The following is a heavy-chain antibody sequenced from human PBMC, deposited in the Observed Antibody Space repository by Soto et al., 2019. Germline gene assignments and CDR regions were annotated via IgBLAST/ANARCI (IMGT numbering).Heavy chain of an antibody. CDR2: IDIAGAT. CDR3: ARAARWLQSRYFDL. Sequence: EVQLVESGGGLVQPGESLRLSCAASGFTFSNYDMHWVRQTTGKGLEWVSPIDIAGATFYPDSVKGRFTISREKATNSLDLQMNSLRADDTAVYYCARAARWLQSRYFDLWGRGTLVTVSS. J-gene: IGHJ2*01. CDR1: GFTFSNYD. V-gene: IGHV3-13*01. D-gene: IGHD5-12*01.